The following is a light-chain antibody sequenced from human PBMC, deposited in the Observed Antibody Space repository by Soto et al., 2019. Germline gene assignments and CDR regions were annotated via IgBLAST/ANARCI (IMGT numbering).Light chain of an antibody. CDR3: QQYNSYSWT. CDR1: QTISSW. CDR2: KAS. V-gene: IGKV1-5*03. Sequence: DIPMTQSPSTPSGSVGDRVTITCRASQTISSWLAWYQQKPGKAPKLLIYKASTLKSGVPSRFSGSGSGTEFTLTISSLQPDDFATYYCQQYNSYSWTFGQGTKVDIK. J-gene: IGKJ1*01.